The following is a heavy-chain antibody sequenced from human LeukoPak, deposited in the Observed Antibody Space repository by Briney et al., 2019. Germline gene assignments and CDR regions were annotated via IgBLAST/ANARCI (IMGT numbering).Heavy chain of an antibody. CDR2: IYHSGST. CDR3: ARVSWAAQIDY. Sequence: SETLSLACAVSGGSISSSNWWSWVRQPPGKGLEWIGEIYHSGSTNYNPSLKSRVTISVDKSKNQFSLKLGSVTAADTAVYYCARVSWAAQIDYWGQGTLVTVSS. CDR1: GGSISSSNW. V-gene: IGHV4-4*02. D-gene: IGHD6-13*01. J-gene: IGHJ4*02.